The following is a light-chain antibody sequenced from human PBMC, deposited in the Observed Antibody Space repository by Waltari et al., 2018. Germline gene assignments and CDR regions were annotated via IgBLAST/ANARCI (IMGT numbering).Light chain of an antibody. J-gene: IGKJ1*01. CDR2: GVS. CDR3: QNYERLPAT. V-gene: IGKV3-20*01. CDR1: QSVSRA. Sequence: EVVLTQSPGTLSLSPGERATLSCRASQSVSRALVWYQQKPGHAPRLLIYGVSNRATGIPDRFSGSGSGTDFSLTISRLEPEDFAVYYCQNYERLPATFGQGTRVEIK.